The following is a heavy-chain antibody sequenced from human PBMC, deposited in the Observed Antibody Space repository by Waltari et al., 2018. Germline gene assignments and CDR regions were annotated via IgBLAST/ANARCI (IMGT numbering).Heavy chain of an antibody. CDR1: GFTFRNYA. CDR3: ATWITAHFDY. D-gene: IGHD2-2*03. Sequence: DVHLLESGGSLVQPGGSLRLSCVASGFTFRNYALGWVRQSPGKGLEWVSHMDGPTTNTHYADSVKCRFTISRDNSRNTVYLQMNSLTADDSAVYFCATWITAHFDYWGRGTLVTVSS. V-gene: IGHV3-23*01. J-gene: IGHJ4*02. CDR2: MDGPTTNT.